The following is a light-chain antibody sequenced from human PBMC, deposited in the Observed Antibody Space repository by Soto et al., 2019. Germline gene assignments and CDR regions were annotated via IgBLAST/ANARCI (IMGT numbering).Light chain of an antibody. J-gene: IGKJ3*01. V-gene: IGKV1-9*01. CDR2: SAS. Sequence: IQLTQSPSSLSASVGDTVTITCRASQAIGSYFAWYQQRPGTAPKLLIYSASTLHSGVPSRFSGSGSGSDFTLTISSLQAEDFATSYCQQVDSYPRTVSPGTTVEI. CDR1: QAIGSY. CDR3: QQVDSYPRT.